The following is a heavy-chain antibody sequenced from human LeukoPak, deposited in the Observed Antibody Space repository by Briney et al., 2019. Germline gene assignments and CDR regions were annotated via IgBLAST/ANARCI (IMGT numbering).Heavy chain of an antibody. Sequence: TGGPLRLSCAASGFIFSSYWMSWVRQAPGKGLEWVSAISGSGGSTYYADSVKGRFTISRDNSKNTPYLQMNSLRAEDTAVYYCAKPPVDTAMGIPEFDYWGQGTLVTVSS. J-gene: IGHJ4*02. CDR2: ISGSGGST. V-gene: IGHV3-23*01. D-gene: IGHD5-18*01. CDR1: GFIFSSYW. CDR3: AKPPVDTAMGIPEFDY.